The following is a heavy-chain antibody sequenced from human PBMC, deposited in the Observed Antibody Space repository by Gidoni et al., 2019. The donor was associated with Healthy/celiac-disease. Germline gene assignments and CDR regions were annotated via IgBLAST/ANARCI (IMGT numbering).Heavy chain of an antibody. CDR2: IYPDDYET. CDR1: GYRFTGYW. CDR3: ARAEQQLEDYFDY. J-gene: IGHJ4*02. D-gene: IGHD6-13*01. V-gene: IGHV5-51*01. Sequence: ELQLVQSGAEVRKPGESLKISCKGSGYRFTGYWSGWVGLMPGKCMGWMGIIYPDDYETRYSPSIQGQDTITADKSNSTAYRQWSSLKDSDTGMYDCARAEQQLEDYFDYWGQGTLVTVSS.